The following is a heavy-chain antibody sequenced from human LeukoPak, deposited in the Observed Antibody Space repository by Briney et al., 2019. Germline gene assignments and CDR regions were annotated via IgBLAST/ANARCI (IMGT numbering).Heavy chain of an antibody. CDR2: IYTSGGT. V-gene: IGHV4-4*07. D-gene: IGHD6-19*01. CDR1: GGSISDYY. Sequence: SQTLSLTCTVSGGSISDYYWTWIRQPAGKGLEWIGRIYTSGGTNYNPSLKSRVTMSVDTSKNQFSLKLSSATAADTAMYYCARAAEYSSGWYLFDYWGQGILVTVSA. J-gene: IGHJ4*02. CDR3: ARAAEYSSGWYLFDY.